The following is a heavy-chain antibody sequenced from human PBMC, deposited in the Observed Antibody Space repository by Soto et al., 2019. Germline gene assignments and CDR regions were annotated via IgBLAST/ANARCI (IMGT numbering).Heavy chain of an antibody. J-gene: IGHJ6*03. Sequence: EVQLAESGGGLAQPGGSVRLSCAASGFTLSGYARDWVRQAPGKGLEYVSGISSNGVGTYYANSVQGRFTISRDNSKNTVYLQMGSLIPEDMAVYYCARRARPDFYYMDVWGKATTVTVSS. D-gene: IGHD6-6*01. V-gene: IGHV3-64*01. CDR3: ARRARPDFYYMDV. CDR2: ISSNGVGT. CDR1: GFTLSGYA.